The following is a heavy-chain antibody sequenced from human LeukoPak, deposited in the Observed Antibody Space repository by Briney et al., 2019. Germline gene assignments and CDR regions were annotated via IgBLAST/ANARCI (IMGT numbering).Heavy chain of an antibody. Sequence: GRSLRLSCAPSGFTFSRHGMHWVRQAPGKRLEWVAIISNDGRRKYYAHSVEGRFTISRDNSKNTLYLQMDSLRAEDTAVYYCARDRAWNYFDYWGQGTLVTVSS. CDR2: ISNDGRRK. J-gene: IGHJ4*02. V-gene: IGHV3-30*03. CDR1: GFTFSRHG. CDR3: ARDRAWNYFDY.